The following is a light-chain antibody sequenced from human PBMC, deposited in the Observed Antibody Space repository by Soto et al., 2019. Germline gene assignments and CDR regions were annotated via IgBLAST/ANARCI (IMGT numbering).Light chain of an antibody. CDR1: ESISVW. CDR2: KAS. CDR3: QQYSTYART. Sequence: DIQMTQSPSTLSASVGDRVTITCRASESISVWLAWYQQKPGKAPKLLIYKASNLESGDPSRFGGSGSGTDFTLAISSLQPDDYAIYYCQQYSTYARTFGQGTKVEIK. J-gene: IGKJ1*01. V-gene: IGKV1-5*03.